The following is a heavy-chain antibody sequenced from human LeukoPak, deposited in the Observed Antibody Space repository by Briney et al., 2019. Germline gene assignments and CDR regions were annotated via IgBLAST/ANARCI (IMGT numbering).Heavy chain of an antibody. CDR2: IKQDGSEK. J-gene: IGHJ4*02. CDR1: GFTFSTYW. D-gene: IGHD6-19*01. V-gene: IGHV3-7*01. Sequence: PGGSLRLSCAASGFTFSTYWMSWVRQAPGKGLDWVANIKQDGSEKYYVDSVKGRFTISRDNTKNSLYLQMNSLRAEDTAVYYCAREDSSGWPYFDYWGQGTLVTVSS. CDR3: AREDSSGWPYFDY.